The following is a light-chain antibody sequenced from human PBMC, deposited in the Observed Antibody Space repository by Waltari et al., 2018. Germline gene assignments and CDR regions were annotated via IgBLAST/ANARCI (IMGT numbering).Light chain of an antibody. Sequence: EIVLTQSPATLSLSPGERAILSCRASQSVTTDLGWDQQKPGQAPRLLIYGASSRAAGIPDRFSGSGSGTDFSLTISSLEPEDFAVYYCQQRSEWPLTFGRGTKVEIK. CDR1: QSVTTD. V-gene: IGKV3-11*01. J-gene: IGKJ4*01. CDR2: GAS. CDR3: QQRSEWPLT.